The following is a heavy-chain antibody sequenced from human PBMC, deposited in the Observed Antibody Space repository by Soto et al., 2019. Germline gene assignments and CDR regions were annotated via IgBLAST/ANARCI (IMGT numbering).Heavy chain of an antibody. V-gene: IGHV1-69*13. CDR2: IIPIFGTA. D-gene: IGHD3-22*01. CDR1: GGTFSIYA. J-gene: IGHJ3*02. CDR3: AIDPRQDSSGYYSFPNAFDI. Sequence: GASVKVSCKASGGTFSIYAISWVRQAPGQGLEWMGGIIPIFGTANYAQKFQGRVTITADESTSTAYMELSSLRSEDTAVYYCAIDPRQDSSGYYSFPNAFDIWGQGTMVTV.